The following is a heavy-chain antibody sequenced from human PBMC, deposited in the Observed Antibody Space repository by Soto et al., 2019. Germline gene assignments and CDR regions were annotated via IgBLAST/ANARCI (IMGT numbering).Heavy chain of an antibody. V-gene: IGHV4-4*02. D-gene: IGHD3-10*01. CDR3: ARDQNGSGNYYTRYFDY. J-gene: IGHJ4*02. CDR2: IYHSGST. Sequence: SETLSLTCAVSGGSINSRYWWSWVRQSPGKGQEWIGEIYHSGSTNYNPSLKSQDTISVDKSKNQFSLNLSSVTAADTAVYYCARDQNGSGNYYTRYFDYWGQGTLVTVS. CDR1: GGSINSRYW.